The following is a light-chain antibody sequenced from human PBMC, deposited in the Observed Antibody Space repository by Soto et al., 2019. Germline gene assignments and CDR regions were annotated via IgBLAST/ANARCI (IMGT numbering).Light chain of an antibody. CDR1: QSVSFH. V-gene: IGKV3-15*01. J-gene: IGKJ4*01. Sequence: EIVMTQSPATLSVSPGETATLSCRASQSVSFHLAWYQQKPGQGPRLLIYGAFTRATGIPARFSGSGSGTDFTLTXSSLQSEDFAVYYCQQYKNWPPLTFGGGTKVEIK. CDR2: GAF. CDR3: QQYKNWPPLT.